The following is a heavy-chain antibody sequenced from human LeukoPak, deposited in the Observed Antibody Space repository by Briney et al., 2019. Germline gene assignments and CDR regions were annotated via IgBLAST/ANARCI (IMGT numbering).Heavy chain of an antibody. CDR3: ARGVRYYDFWSGSSLNLDY. V-gene: IGHV1-2*02. D-gene: IGHD3-3*01. CDR1: GGTFSSYA. Sequence: ASVKVSCKASGGTFSSYAISWVRQAPGQGLEWMGWMNPNSGGTNYAQKFQGRVTMTRDTSISTAYMELSRLRSDDTAVYYCARGVRYYDFWSGSSLNLDYWGQGTLVTVSS. CDR2: MNPNSGGT. J-gene: IGHJ4*02.